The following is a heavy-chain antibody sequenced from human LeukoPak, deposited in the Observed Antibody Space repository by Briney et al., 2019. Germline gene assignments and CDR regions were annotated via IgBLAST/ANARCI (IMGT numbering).Heavy chain of an antibody. CDR3: ARVLWTNWFDP. J-gene: IGHJ5*02. CDR1: GGSIISSAYY. D-gene: IGHD2-2*01. Sequence: SETLSLTCTVSGGSIISSAYYWSWIRQPPGKGLEWIGYIYYSGSTNYNPSLKSRVTISVDTSKNQFSLKLSSVTAADTAVYYCARVLWTNWFDPWGQGTLVTVSS. V-gene: IGHV4-61*08. CDR2: IYYSGST.